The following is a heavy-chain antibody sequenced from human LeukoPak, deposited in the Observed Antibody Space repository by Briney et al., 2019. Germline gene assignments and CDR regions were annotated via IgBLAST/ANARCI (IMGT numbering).Heavy chain of an antibody. D-gene: IGHD2-15*01. J-gene: IGHJ5*02. CDR1: GYTFTGYY. CDR3: AREVCSGGSCYGWFDP. CDR2: INPNSGGT. V-gene: IGHV1-2*02. Sequence: ASVKVSCKAPGYTFTGYYMHWVRQAPGQGLEWMGWINPNSGGTNYAQGFQGRVTMTRDTSISTAYMELSRLRSDDTAVYYCAREVCSGGSCYGWFDPWGQGTLVTVSS.